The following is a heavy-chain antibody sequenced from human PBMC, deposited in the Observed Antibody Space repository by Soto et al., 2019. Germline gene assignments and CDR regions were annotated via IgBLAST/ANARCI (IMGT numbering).Heavy chain of an antibody. CDR2: ISYDGSNK. J-gene: IGHJ4*02. D-gene: IGHD2-2*01. CDR1: GFTFSSYA. V-gene: IGHV3-30-3*01. Sequence: GGSLRLSCAASGFTFSSYAMHWVRQAPGKGLEWVAVISYDGSNKYYADSVKGRFTISRDNSKNTLYLQMNSLRAEDTAVYYCASDIVVVPAVSLHFDYWGQGTLVTVSS. CDR3: ASDIVVVPAVSLHFDY.